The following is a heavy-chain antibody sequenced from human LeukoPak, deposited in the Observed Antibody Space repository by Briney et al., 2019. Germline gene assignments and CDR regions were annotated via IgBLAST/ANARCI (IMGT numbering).Heavy chain of an antibody. CDR3: ARLGYSSSWSVAFDI. Sequence: ASVKVSCKASGYIFNKYGVSWVRQAPGQGLEWLAWISCYNGDTNYAQKFQGRATMTRDTPTSTVYMELSSLRSEDTAVYYCARLGYSSSWSVAFDIWGQGTMVTVSS. CDR2: ISCYNGDT. CDR1: GYIFNKYG. D-gene: IGHD6-13*01. J-gene: IGHJ3*02. V-gene: IGHV1-18*01.